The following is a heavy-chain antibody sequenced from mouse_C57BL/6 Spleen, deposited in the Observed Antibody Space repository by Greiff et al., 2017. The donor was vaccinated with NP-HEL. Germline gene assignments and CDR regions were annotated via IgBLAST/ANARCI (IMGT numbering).Heavy chain of an antibody. CDR1: GYTFTSYW. V-gene: IGHV1-59*01. Sequence: QVQLQQPGAELVRPGTSVKLSCKASGYTFTSYWMHWVKQRPGQGLEWIGVIDPSDSYTNYNQKFKGKATLTVDTSSSTAYMQLSSLTSEDSAVYYCARPDYGSSYEAWFAYWGQGTLVTVSA. CDR3: ARPDYGSSYEAWFAY. CDR2: IDPSDSYT. J-gene: IGHJ3*01. D-gene: IGHD1-1*01.